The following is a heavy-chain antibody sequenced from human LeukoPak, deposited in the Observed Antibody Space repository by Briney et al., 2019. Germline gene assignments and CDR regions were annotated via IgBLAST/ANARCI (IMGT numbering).Heavy chain of an antibody. CDR2: INPNSGGT. J-gene: IGHJ4*02. V-gene: IGHV1-2*02. CDR1: GYTFTGYY. CDR3: ARTKTDDYSNYEY. D-gene: IGHD4-11*01. Sequence: WASVKVSFKASGYTFTGYYMHWVRQAPGQGLEWMGWINPNSGGTNYAQKFQGRVTMTRDTSISTAYMELSRLRSDDTAVYYCARTKTDDYSNYEYWGQGTLVTVSS.